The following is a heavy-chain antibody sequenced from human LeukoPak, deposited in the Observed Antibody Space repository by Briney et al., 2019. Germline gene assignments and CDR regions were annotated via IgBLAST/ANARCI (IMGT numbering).Heavy chain of an antibody. CDR3: ARQIASAGTAGFDF. V-gene: IGHV4-4*07. CDR1: GGSISSYY. CDR2: IYSTGST. Sequence: SETLSLTCTVSGGSISSYYWSWIRQPAGKGLEWIGRIYSTGSTNYNPSLKSRVTMSVDTSKNQFSLRLRSVTAADTAVYYCARQIASAGTAGFDFWGQGALVTVPS. D-gene: IGHD6-13*01. J-gene: IGHJ4*02.